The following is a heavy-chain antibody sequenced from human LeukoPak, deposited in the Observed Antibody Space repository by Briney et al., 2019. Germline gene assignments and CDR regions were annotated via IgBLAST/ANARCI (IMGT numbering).Heavy chain of an antibody. D-gene: IGHD2-15*01. CDR1: GFTFSESW. V-gene: IGHV3-74*01. Sequence: GGALRLSCADSGFTFSESWMHWVRAAPGRGVVWVSHLYADEDRAAYAESVKGGFTLSRDNARNTLCLQRNSLRGEDTAGYYCARGGPIYCSGDSWYPGDYGGQGTLVTVSP. J-gene: IGHJ4*02. CDR2: LYADEDRA. CDR3: ARGGPIYCSGDSWYPGDY.